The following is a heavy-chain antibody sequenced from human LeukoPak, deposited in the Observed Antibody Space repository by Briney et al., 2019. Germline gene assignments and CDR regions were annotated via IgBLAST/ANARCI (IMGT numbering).Heavy chain of an antibody. CDR1: GYTFTTYG. CDR2: ISGRGDDI. CDR3: ARDWDGRSDSFDP. V-gene: IGHV1-18*01. Sequence: ASVKVSCKASGYTFTTYGISWVRQAPGHGLEWVGYISGRGDDINYAENFQGRVTMTTDTSTSTAYMELGSLTSGDTAVYYCARDWDGRSDSFDPWGQGTLVTVSS. D-gene: IGHD1-26*01. J-gene: IGHJ5*02.